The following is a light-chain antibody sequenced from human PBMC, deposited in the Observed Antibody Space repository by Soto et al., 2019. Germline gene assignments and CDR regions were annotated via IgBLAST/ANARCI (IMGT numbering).Light chain of an antibody. CDR3: SSYAGSSNV. Sequence: QSVLTPPPSSSCSRGHSVAISCPVTSSDVVGYNYVSFYQQHPVKAPKLIIYEVNRRPSGVPDRFSASKSGNPAPLTVSGLQAEDEADYYGSSYAGSSNVFGTG. V-gene: IGLV2-8*01. J-gene: IGLJ1*01. CDR2: EVN. CDR1: SSDVVGYNY.